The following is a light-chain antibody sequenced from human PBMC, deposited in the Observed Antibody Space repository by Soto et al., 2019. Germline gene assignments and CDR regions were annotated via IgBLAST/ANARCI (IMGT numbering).Light chain of an antibody. CDR1: SSDVGGYKS. Sequence: QSALPQPASGPGSPRESITISCTGTSSDVGGYKSVSWYQHHPGKAPTLILYDVGDRRLGVSYRCSGSKSGNTASLTISGLQAADEADYFCSSFTSSRTKVFGNGTKVTLL. CDR2: DVG. J-gene: IGLJ1*01. CDR3: SSFTSSRTKV. V-gene: IGLV2-14*03.